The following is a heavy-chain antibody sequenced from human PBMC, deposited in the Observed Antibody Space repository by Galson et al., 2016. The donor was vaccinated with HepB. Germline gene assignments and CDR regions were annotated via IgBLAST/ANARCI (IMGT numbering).Heavy chain of an antibody. CDR3: AREGGYDFWSGYSFRVWSLDY. CDR1: GFTFSSYG. CDR2: IWYDGSDK. Sequence: SLRLSCAASGFTFSSYGMHWVRQAPGKGLEWVAVIWYDGSDKYSADSVKGRFTISRDNSKNTLYLQMSSLRAEDTAVYYCAREGGYDFWSGYSFRVWSLDYWGQGTLVTVSS. V-gene: IGHV3-33*01. D-gene: IGHD3-3*01. J-gene: IGHJ4*02.